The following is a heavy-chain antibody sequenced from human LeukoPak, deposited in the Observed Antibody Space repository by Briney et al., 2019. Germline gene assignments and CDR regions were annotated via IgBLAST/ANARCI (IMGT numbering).Heavy chain of an antibody. J-gene: IGHJ5*02. CDR2: INHSGST. D-gene: IGHD6-6*01. CDR3: ARYLIAARLRWFVP. V-gene: IGHV4-34*01. Sequence: SETLSLTCAVYGGSFSGYYWSWIRQPPGKGLEWIGEINHSGSTNYNPSLKSRVTISVDTSKNQFSLKLSSVTAADTAVYYCARYLIAARLRWFVPWGQGTLVTVCS. CDR1: GGSFSGYY.